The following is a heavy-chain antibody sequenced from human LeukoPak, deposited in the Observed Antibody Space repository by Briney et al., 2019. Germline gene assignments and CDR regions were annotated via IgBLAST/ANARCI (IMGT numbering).Heavy chain of an antibody. CDR2: ISGSGDGA. D-gene: IGHD3-16*01. Sequence: GSLPLSCPASGFPFSNFAMTWFRRPPGKGLDWVSAISGSGDGAYYADSVKGRFTISRDNSKNTLYLQMNSLRAEDTAVYYCAKMMGQRLYDYCMDVWGKGTTVTVSS. CDR1: GFPFSNFA. J-gene: IGHJ6*03. CDR3: AKMMGQRLYDYCMDV. V-gene: IGHV3-23*01.